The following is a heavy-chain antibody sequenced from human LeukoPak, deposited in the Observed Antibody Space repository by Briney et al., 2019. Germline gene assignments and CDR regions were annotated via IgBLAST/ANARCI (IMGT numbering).Heavy chain of an antibody. D-gene: IGHD3-10*01. CDR1: GGSISGSDYY. CDR2: IYHSGST. V-gene: IGHV4-39*07. J-gene: IGHJ4*02. CDR3: ARDQDYYGSGSYGPDH. Sequence: SQTLSLTCTVSGGSISGSDYYWGWIRQPPGKGLEWIGSIYHSGSTFYNPSLKSRVTISVDTSKNQFSLKLSSVTAADTAIYYCARDQDYYGSGSYGPDHWGQGTQVTVSS.